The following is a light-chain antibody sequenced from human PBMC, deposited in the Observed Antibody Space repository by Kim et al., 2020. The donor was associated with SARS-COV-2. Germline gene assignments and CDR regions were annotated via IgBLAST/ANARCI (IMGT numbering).Light chain of an antibody. Sequence: QSVTISCTGTRSDVGGYTYVSWDQQHPGKAPKLMIYEVSKRPSGVPDRFSGSKSGNTASLTVSGLQAEDEADYYCSSYAGSNNLVFGGGTQLTVL. CDR2: EVS. CDR1: RSDVGGYTY. V-gene: IGLV2-8*01. CDR3: SSYAGSNNLV. J-gene: IGLJ2*01.